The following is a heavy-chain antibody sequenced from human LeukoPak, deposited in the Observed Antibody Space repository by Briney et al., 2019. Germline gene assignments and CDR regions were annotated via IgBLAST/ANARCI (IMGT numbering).Heavy chain of an antibody. CDR1: GFTFNYYG. CDR2: IRYDGSNK. J-gene: IGHJ4*02. V-gene: IGHV3-30*02. Sequence: PGGSLRLSCAASGFTFNYYGMHWARQAPGKGLEWVAFIRYDGSNKYYADSVKGRFTISRDNSKNTLYLQMNSLRAEDTAVYYCAKDWAMARGVIYYWGQGTLVTVSS. D-gene: IGHD3-10*01. CDR3: AKDWAMARGVIYY.